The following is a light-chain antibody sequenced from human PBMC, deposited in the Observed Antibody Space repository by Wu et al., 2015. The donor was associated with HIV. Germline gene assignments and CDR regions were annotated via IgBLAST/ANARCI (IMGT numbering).Light chain of an antibody. CDR1: QGIRND. CDR2: AAS. Sequence: ATQLTQSPSSLSASVGDRVTITCRASQGIRNDLGWYQQKPGKAPKLLIFAASSLQSGVPSRFSGSGSDTEFTLTISSLQPEDFGTYYCLQDYNYPSITFGQGTRLEIK. J-gene: IGKJ5*01. V-gene: IGKV1-6*01. CDR3: LQDYNYPSIT.